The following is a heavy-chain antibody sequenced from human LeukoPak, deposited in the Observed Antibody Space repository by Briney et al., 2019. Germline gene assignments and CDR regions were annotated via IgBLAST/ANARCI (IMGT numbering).Heavy chain of an antibody. D-gene: IGHD2-8*01. V-gene: IGHV3-30-3*01. Sequence: GGSLRLSCAASGFTFSSYAMHWVRQAPGKGLEWVAVISYDGSNKYYADSVKGRFTISRDNSKNTLYLQMNSLRAEDTAVYYCARDTNEMYGGFDYWGQGTLVTVSS. J-gene: IGHJ4*02. CDR2: ISYDGSNK. CDR3: ARDTNEMYGGFDY. CDR1: GFTFSSYA.